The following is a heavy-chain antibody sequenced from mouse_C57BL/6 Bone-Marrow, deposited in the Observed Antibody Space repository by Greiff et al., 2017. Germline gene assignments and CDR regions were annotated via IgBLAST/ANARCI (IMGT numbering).Heavy chain of an antibody. CDR2: ISHGGGST. J-gene: IGHJ3*01. CDR1: GFTFSDYY. CDR3: ARRRVGPWFAD. V-gene: IGHV5-12*01. Sequence: EVMLVESGGGLVQPGGSLKLSCAASGFTFSDYYMYWVRQTPEQRLAWVAYISHGGGSTYYPDTVKGRFTISRDNAKNTLYLQMSRLKSEDTAMYYCARRRVGPWFADGGQGTLVTVSA. D-gene: IGHD1-1*01.